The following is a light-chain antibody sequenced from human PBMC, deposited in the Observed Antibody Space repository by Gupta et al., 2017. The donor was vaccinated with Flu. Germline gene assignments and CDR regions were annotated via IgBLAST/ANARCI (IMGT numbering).Light chain of an antibody. Sequence: EIVMTQSPATLSVSPGERATLSCRASQSVSRNLAWYQQKPGQAPRLLIYDASTRATGIPARFSGSGSGTEFTLTISSLQSEDFAIYYCQQYNNCPYAFGQGTKVEIK. J-gene: IGKJ2*01. CDR1: QSVSRN. CDR2: DAS. CDR3: QQYNNCPYA. V-gene: IGKV3-15*01.